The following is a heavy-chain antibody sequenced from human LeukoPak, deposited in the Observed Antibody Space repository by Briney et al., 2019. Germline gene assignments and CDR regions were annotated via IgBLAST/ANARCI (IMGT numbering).Heavy chain of an antibody. CDR2: INHSGST. V-gene: IGHV4-34*01. Sequence: SVTLSLTCAVYGGSFSGYYWSWIRQPPGKGLQWIGEINHSGSTNYNPSLKSRVTISVDTSKNQFSLKLSSVTAADTAVYDCARVSTYFYILTGYRAEYYFDYSGQGTLVTVSS. D-gene: IGHD3-9*01. J-gene: IGHJ4*02. CDR1: GGSFSGYY. CDR3: ARVSTYFYILTGYRAEYYFDY.